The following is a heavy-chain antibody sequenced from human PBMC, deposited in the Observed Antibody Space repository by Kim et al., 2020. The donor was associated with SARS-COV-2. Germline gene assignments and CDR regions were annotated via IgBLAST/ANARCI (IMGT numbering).Heavy chain of an antibody. J-gene: IGHJ4*02. CDR3: ARQYYYDSSGIDY. D-gene: IGHD3-22*01. Sequence: VDSVKGRFTISRDNSKNTLYLKMNSLRAEDTAVYYCARQYYYDSSGIDYWGQGTLVTVSS. V-gene: IGHV3-30*01.